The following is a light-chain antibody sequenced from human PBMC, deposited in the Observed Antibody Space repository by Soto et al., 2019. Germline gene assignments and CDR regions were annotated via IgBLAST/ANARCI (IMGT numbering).Light chain of an antibody. Sequence: QSVLTQPPSASGTPGQRVTISCSGSSSNIGSNYVYWYQQLPETAPKLLIYRNNQRPSGVPDRFSGSKSGTSASLAIGGLRSEDEADYYCAAWDDSLSAHYVFGTGTKLTVL. CDR1: SSNIGSNY. V-gene: IGLV1-47*01. J-gene: IGLJ1*01. CDR2: RNN. CDR3: AAWDDSLSAHYV.